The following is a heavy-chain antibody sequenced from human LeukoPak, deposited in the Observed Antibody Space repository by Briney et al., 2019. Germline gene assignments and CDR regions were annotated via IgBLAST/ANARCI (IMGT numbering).Heavy chain of an antibody. CDR2: INPNSGGT. V-gene: IGHV1-2*02. CDR1: GYTFTGFY. Sequence: ASVKVSCKASGYTFTGFYMHWVRQAPGQGLEWMGWINPNSGGTNYAQKFQGRVTMTRDTSISTAYMELSRLRSDDTAVYYCAGSYYYDSSGHYYAANVAFDIWGQGTMVTVSS. CDR3: AGSYYYDSSGHYYAANVAFDI. J-gene: IGHJ3*02. D-gene: IGHD3-22*01.